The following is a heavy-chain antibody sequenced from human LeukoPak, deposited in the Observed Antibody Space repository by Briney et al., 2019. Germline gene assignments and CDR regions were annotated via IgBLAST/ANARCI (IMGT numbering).Heavy chain of an antibody. J-gene: IGHJ4*02. D-gene: IGHD4-23*01. CDR1: GGSISNSSYY. Sequence: SETLSLTCIVSGGSISNSSYYWGWIRQPPGKGLEWIGSIYYSGSAYYNPSLKSRVTISVDTSRNQFSLKLTSVTAADTAVYYCARHWVVTPNYWGQGTLVTVSS. CDR3: ARHWVVTPNY. CDR2: IYYSGSA. V-gene: IGHV4-39*01.